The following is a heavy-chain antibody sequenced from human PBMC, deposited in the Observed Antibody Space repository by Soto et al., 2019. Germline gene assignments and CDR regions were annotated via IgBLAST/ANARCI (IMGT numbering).Heavy chain of an antibody. CDR1: GFSFSSYS. CDR2: IYSGGST. Sequence: PGRSLRLSRAASGFSFSSYSMNWVRQAPGKGLEWVSVIYSGGSTYYADSVKGRFTISRDTSKNTLYLQMNSLRAEDTAMYYCAREYYGLDVWGQGTTVTVSS. V-gene: IGHV3-53*01. J-gene: IGHJ6*02. CDR3: AREYYGLDV.